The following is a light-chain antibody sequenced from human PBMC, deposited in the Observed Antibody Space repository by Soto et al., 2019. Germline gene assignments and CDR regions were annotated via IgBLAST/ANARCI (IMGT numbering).Light chain of an antibody. CDR1: QSVSSN. CDR2: GAS. V-gene: IGKV3-15*01. J-gene: IGKJ3*01. CDR3: QQYNNWPFT. Sequence: EIVMTQSPATLSVSPGERATLSCRASQSVSSNLAWYQQKPGQAPRLLISGASTRAAGIPARFSASGSGTEFTFTTPSLQSEDFAVHYCQQYNNWPFTFGHGTKLDIK.